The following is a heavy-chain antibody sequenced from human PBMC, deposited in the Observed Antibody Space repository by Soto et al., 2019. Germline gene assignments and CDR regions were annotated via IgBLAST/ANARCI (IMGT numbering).Heavy chain of an antibody. J-gene: IGHJ5*02. CDR3: ARDRDSSSWDAYWFDP. CDR2: IKQDGSEK. D-gene: IGHD6-13*01. Sequence: GGSLRLSCAASGFTFSSYWMSWVRQAPGKGLEWVANIKQDGSEKYYVDSVKGRFTISKDNAKNSLYLQMNSLRAEDTAVYYCARDRDSSSWDAYWFDPWGQGTLVTVSS. V-gene: IGHV3-7*01. CDR1: GFTFSSYW.